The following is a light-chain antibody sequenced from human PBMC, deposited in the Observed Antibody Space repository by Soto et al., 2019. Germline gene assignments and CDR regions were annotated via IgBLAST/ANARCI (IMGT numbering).Light chain of an antibody. CDR1: QSLVHSDGNTY. CDR3: MQATQYRPYT. V-gene: IGKV2-24*01. Sequence: DIVLTQTPLSSPVTLGQPASISCRSSQSLVHSDGNTYLIWFHQRPGQPPRLLIVKVSNRFSGVPDRLSGSGAGTDLPLKINRVEAEDVGIYFCMQATQYRPYTFGQGTKLEIK. J-gene: IGKJ2*01. CDR2: KVS.